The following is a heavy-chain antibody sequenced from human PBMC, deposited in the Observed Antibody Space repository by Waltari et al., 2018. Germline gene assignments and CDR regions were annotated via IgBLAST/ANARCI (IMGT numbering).Heavy chain of an antibody. CDR1: GYIFTDYY. Sequence: QVHLVQSGGEVKKPGASVTVSCKASGYIFTDYYIHWVRQATGQKDKGLEWWVWINPQHGGTNYAPKFRGRVTMTGDTSASTANMELSRLRSDDTAVYYCARVYEFHYDSTAYLSVFDSWGQGTLVTVSS. V-gene: IGHV1-2*02. J-gene: IGHJ4*01. D-gene: IGHD3-22*01. CDR2: INPQHGGT. CDR3: ARVYEFHYDSTAYLSVFDS.